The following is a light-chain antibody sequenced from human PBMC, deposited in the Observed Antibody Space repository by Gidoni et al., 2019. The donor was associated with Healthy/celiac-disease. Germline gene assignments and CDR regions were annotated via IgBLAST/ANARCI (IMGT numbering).Light chain of an antibody. CDR1: SSDVGGYNY. J-gene: IGLJ1*01. Sequence: PGQSVTISCTGTSSDVGGYNYVSWYQQHPGKAPKLMIYDVSKRPSGVPDRFSGSKSGNTASLTISGLQAEDEADYYCCSYAGSYTFSYVFGTGTKITVL. CDR3: CSYAGSYTFSYV. CDR2: DVS. V-gene: IGLV2-11*01.